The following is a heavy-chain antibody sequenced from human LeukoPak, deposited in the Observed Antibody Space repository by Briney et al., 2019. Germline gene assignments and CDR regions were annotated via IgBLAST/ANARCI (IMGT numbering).Heavy chain of an antibody. V-gene: IGHV3-74*01. Sequence: PGGSLRLSCAASGFTVSSNYMSWVRQAPGKGLVWVSCISSDGSSTSYADSVKGRFTISRDNAKNTLYLQMNSLRAEDTAVYYCGRDPPVDTAMVFGGQGTLVTVSS. CDR2: ISSDGSST. D-gene: IGHD5-18*01. CDR3: GRDPPVDTAMVF. CDR1: GFTVSSNY. J-gene: IGHJ4*02.